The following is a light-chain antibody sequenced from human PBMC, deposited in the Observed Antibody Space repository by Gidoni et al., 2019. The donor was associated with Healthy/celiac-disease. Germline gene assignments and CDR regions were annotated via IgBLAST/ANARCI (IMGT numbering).Light chain of an antibody. CDR3: QQYNNWPSIFT. CDR2: GAS. CDR1: QSVSSN. V-gene: IGKV3-15*01. J-gene: IGKJ3*01. Sequence: EIVMTQSPATLSVSPGERATLSCRASQSVSSNLAWYQQKPGQAPRLLIYGASPRATGIPARFSGSGSGTEFTLTISSLQSEDFAVYYCQQYNNWPSIFTFGPGTKVDIK.